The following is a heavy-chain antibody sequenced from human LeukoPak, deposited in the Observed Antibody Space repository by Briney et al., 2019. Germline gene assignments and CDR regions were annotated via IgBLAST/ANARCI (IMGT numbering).Heavy chain of an antibody. D-gene: IGHD4-11*01. Sequence: HPGGSLRLSCAASGFTFSDFWMGWVGQVPGKGLEWVANINQGGSGSYYVDSVKGRFTISRDNAKKSLFLQMNSLRAEDTAVYYCTKGRSNHYWGQGTLVTVST. J-gene: IGHJ4*02. V-gene: IGHV3-7*01. CDR3: TKGRSNHY. CDR2: INQGGSGS. CDR1: GFTFSDFW.